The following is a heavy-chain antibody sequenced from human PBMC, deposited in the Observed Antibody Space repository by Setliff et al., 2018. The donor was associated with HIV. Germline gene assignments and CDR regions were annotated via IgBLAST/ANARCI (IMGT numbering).Heavy chain of an antibody. V-gene: IGHV1-18*01. CDR1: GYTFTIYG. J-gene: IGHJ4*02. Sequence: ASVKVSCKASGYTFTIYGITWVRQAPGQGLEWMGWISGHSDSRKYGQKFDGRVTLTMDSSTSTAYMELMKLTPDDTAVYYCARGWELNVWGQGTPVTVSS. CDR2: ISGHSDSR. D-gene: IGHD1-26*01. CDR3: ARGWELNV.